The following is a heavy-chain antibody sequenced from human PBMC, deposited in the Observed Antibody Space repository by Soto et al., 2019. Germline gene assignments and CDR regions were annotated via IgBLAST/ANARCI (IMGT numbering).Heavy chain of an antibody. V-gene: IGHV3-33*01. CDR1: GLNFRGYG. Sequence: QVQLVESGGGVVQPGTSLRLSCAASGLNFRGYGFHWVRQAPGKGLDWVAVIWDDGSKKFYADSVKGRFTFSRDDSRNTLFLQINSLRDEDTAIYYCVTEGGNTGARSWGYFNYWGQGTLVTVSS. CDR2: IWDDGSKK. D-gene: IGHD5-12*01. J-gene: IGHJ4*02. CDR3: VTEGGNTGARSWGYFNY.